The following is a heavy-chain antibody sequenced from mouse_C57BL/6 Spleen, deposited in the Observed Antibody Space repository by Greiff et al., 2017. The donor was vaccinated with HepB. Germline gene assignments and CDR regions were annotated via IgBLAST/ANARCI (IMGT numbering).Heavy chain of an antibody. CDR1: GYAFSSSW. CDR2: IYPGDGDT. V-gene: IGHV1-82*01. D-gene: IGHD1-1*01. J-gene: IGHJ4*01. Sequence: VKLQQSGPELVKPGASVKISCKASGYAFSSSWMNWVKQRPGKGLEWIGRIYPGDGDTNYNGKFKGKATLTADKSSSTAYMQLSSLTSEDSAVYFCAREDGTTRGYYAMDYWGQGTSVTVSS. CDR3: AREDGTTRGYYAMDY.